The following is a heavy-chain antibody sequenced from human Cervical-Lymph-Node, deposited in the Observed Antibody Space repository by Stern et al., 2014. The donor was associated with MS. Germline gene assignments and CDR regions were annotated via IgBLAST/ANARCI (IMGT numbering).Heavy chain of an antibody. Sequence: VQLEESGGGVVQPGRSLRLSCAASGFIFRNSGMHWVRQAPGKGLAWVAVVWQDGSNKYYADSVKGRFTISRDNSNNMVDLQMNSLRVEDMGIYYCTRDPRGYCSGGSCYQGFFDSWGRGTLVTVSS. J-gene: IGHJ4*02. CDR3: TRDPRGYCSGGSCYQGFFDS. CDR2: VWQDGSNK. D-gene: IGHD2-15*01. CDR1: GFIFRNSG. V-gene: IGHV3-33*01.